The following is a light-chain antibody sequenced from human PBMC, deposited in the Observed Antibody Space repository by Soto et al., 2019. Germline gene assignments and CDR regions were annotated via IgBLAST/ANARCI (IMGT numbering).Light chain of an antibody. CDR1: HGVSSY. CDR2: DAS. J-gene: IGKJ4*01. CDR3: QQRSNWPLT. Sequence: ILFTPSQATLSLSPGGRATLSCRASHGVSSYLAWYQQKPGQAPRLLIYDASNRATGIPARFSGSGSGTEFTLTISSLQSEDFAVYYCQQRSNWPLTFGGGAKV. V-gene: IGKV3-11*01.